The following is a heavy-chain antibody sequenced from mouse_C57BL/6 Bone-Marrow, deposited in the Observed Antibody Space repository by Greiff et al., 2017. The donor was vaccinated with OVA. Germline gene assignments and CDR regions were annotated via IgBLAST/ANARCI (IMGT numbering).Heavy chain of an antibody. CDR1: GFTFSSYA. D-gene: IGHD2-14*01. J-gene: IGHJ2*01. CDR3: ARVPLGYDY. Sequence: EVKLMESGGGLVKPGGSLKLSCAASGFTFSSYAMSWVRQTPEKRLEWVATISDGGSYTYYPDNVKGRFTISRDNAKNNLYLQMSHLKSEDTAMYYCARVPLGYDYWGQGTTLTVSS. CDR2: ISDGGSYT. V-gene: IGHV5-4*03.